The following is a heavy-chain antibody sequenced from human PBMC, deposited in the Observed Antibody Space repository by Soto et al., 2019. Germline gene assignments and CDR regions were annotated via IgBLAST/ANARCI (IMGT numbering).Heavy chain of an antibody. CDR2: MNPNSGNT. J-gene: IGHJ3*02. D-gene: IGHD3-3*01. V-gene: IGHV1-8*01. Sequence: ASVKVSCKASGYTFTSYDINWVRQATGQGLEWMGWMNPNSGNTGYAQKFQGRVTMTRNTSISTAYMELSSLRSEDTAVYYCARGGGVYDFWSGYMYAFDIWGQGTMVTVSS. CDR1: GYTFTSYD. CDR3: ARGGGVYDFWSGYMYAFDI.